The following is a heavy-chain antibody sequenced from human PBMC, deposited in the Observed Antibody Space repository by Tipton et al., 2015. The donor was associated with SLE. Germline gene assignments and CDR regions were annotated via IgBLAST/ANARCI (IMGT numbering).Heavy chain of an antibody. V-gene: IGHV4-34*09. CDR3: AREGHYYYDSSGYYLDAFDI. J-gene: IGHJ3*02. Sequence: TLSLTCAVYGGSFSGYYWSWIRQPPGKGLEWIGEINHSGSTNYNPSLKSRVTISVDTSKNQFSLKLSSVTAADTAVYYCAREGHYYYDSSGYYLDAFDIWGQGTMVTVSS. D-gene: IGHD3-22*01. CDR2: INHSGST. CDR1: GGSFSGYY.